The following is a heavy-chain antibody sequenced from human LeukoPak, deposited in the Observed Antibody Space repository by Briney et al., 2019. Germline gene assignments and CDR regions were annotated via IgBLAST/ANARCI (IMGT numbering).Heavy chain of an antibody. CDR1: GFTFSSYG. Sequence: EPGRSLRLSCAASGFTFSSYGMHWVRQAPGKGLEWVAVISYDGSNKYYADSVKGRFTISRDNSKNTLYLQMNSLRAEDTAVYYCAKDEEWTFPRGFDYWGQGTLVTVSS. CDR2: ISYDGSNK. D-gene: IGHD3-16*01. V-gene: IGHV3-30*18. CDR3: AKDEEWTFPRGFDY. J-gene: IGHJ4*02.